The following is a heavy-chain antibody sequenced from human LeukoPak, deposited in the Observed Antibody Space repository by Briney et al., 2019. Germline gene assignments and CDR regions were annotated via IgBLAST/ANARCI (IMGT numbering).Heavy chain of an antibody. Sequence: SETLSLTCAVYGGSFSGYYWSWIRQPPGKGLEWIGEINHSGSTNYNPSLKSRVTISVDTSKNQFSLKLSSVTAADTAVYYCARVAYSRGWTGEDAFDIWGQGTMVTVSS. CDR1: GGSFSGYY. CDR2: INHSGST. J-gene: IGHJ3*02. V-gene: IGHV4-34*01. CDR3: ARVAYSRGWTGEDAFDI. D-gene: IGHD6-19*01.